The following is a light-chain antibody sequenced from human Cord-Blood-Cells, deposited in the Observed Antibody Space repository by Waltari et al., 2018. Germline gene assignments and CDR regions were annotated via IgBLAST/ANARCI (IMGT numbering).Light chain of an antibody. CDR3: QQYGSSPWT. J-gene: IGKJ1*01. Sequence: ESVLTQSPGTLSLSPGERATLSSRASHSVSSSYLAWYQQKPGQAPRLLIYGASSRATGIPDRFSGSGSGTDFTLTISRLEPEDFAMYYCQQYGSSPWTFGQGTKVEIK. CDR2: GAS. V-gene: IGKV3-20*01. CDR1: HSVSSSY.